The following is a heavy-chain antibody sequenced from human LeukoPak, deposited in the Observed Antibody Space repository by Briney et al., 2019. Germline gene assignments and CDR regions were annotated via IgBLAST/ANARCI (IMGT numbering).Heavy chain of an antibody. CDR3: ARVSSSWYRADY. V-gene: IGHV1-46*01. D-gene: IGHD6-13*01. CDR1: GYTFTSHY. Sequence: ASVKVSCKASGYTFTSHYMHWVRQAPGQGLEWMGLINPSGSSTLYAQKFQGRVTMTRDMSTTTDYMELSSLRSEDTAVYYCARVSSSWYRADYWGQGTLVTVSS. J-gene: IGHJ4*02. CDR2: INPSGSST.